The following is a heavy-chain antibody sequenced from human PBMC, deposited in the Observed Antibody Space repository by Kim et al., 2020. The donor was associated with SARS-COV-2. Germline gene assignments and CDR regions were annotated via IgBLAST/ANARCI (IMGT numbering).Heavy chain of an antibody. D-gene: IGHD3-10*01. CDR1: GGSISSGGYY. CDR2: MYYSGST. V-gene: IGHV4-31*03. Sequence: SETLSLTCTVSGGSISSGGYYWSWIRQHPGKGLEWIGYMYYSGSTYYNPSGSTNYNPFLKSRVTISVDTSKNQFSLRLTSVTAADTAVYYCARDRRRLGLDYWGQGTLVTVSS. J-gene: IGHJ4*02. CDR3: ARDRRRLGLDY.